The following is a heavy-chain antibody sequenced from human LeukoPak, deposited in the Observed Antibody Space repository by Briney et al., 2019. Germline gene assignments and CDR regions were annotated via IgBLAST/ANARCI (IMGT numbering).Heavy chain of an antibody. Sequence: ASVKVSCKASGYTFTSYGISWVRQAPGQGLEWMGWISAYNGNTNYAQKLQGRVTTTTDTSTSTAYMELRSLRSDDTAVYYCARTPRIAARPDYYYYGMDVWGQGTTVTVSS. J-gene: IGHJ6*02. CDR1: GYTFTSYG. CDR3: ARTPRIAARPDYYYYGMDV. V-gene: IGHV1-18*01. D-gene: IGHD6-6*01. CDR2: ISAYNGNT.